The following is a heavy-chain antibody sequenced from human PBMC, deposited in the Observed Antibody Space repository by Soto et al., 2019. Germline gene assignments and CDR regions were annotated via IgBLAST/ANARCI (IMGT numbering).Heavy chain of an antibody. Sequence: GGSLRLSCAASGFTFSSYEMNWVRQAPGKGLEWVSYISSSGSTIYYADSVKGRFTISRDNAKNSLYLQMNSLRAEDTAVYYCARMTGTGGFHDAFDIWGQGTMVTVSS. CDR2: ISSSGSTI. CDR1: GFTFSSYE. J-gene: IGHJ3*02. V-gene: IGHV3-48*03. CDR3: ARMTGTGGFHDAFDI. D-gene: IGHD1-7*01.